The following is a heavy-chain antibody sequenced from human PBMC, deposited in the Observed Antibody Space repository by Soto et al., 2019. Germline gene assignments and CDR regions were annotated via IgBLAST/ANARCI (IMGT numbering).Heavy chain of an antibody. V-gene: IGHV1-69*01. D-gene: IGHD2-2*01. Sequence: QVQLVQSGSEVKRPGSSVKVSCKTSGGIFKNFDIGWVRQSPGQGLEWMGEIIPLFKATNYAQKFRDRVTVTADESTRTAYMDLTRLTYDDTAVYFCAINAERNAQKFDFWGQGTLVTVSS. CDR3: AINAERNAQKFDF. CDR2: IIPLFKAT. CDR1: GGIFKNFD. J-gene: IGHJ4*02.